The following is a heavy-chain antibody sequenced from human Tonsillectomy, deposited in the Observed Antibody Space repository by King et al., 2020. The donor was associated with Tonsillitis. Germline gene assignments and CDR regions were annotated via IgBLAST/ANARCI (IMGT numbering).Heavy chain of an antibody. V-gene: IGHV3-23*04. D-gene: IGHD5-12*01. CDR1: GFTFSNYA. J-gene: IGHJ4*02. CDR3: AKAKFGGYVFLFDF. CDR2: ISGSRGST. Sequence: VQLVESGGGLVQPGGSLRLSCAASGFTFSNYAMSWVRQAPGKGLEWVSTISGSRGSTYYADSVKGRFTISRDNSKNTLYLQMNSLRAEDTAIYYCAKAKFGGYVFLFDFWGQGTLVTVSS.